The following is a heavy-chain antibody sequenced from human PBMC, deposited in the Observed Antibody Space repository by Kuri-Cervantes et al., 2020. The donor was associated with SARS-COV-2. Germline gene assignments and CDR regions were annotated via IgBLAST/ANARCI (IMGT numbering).Heavy chain of an antibody. V-gene: IGHV4-38-2*01. Sequence: GSLRLSCAVSGYSISTAYCWGWIRQSPGTGLEWIGSIYHSGSTYYNPSLKSRVTISVDTSKNQFSLKLSSVTAADTAVYYCARTVRGTGGMDVWGQGTTVTVSS. J-gene: IGHJ6*02. CDR2: IYHSGST. CDR1: GYSISTAYC. D-gene: IGHD3-10*01. CDR3: ARTVRGTGGMDV.